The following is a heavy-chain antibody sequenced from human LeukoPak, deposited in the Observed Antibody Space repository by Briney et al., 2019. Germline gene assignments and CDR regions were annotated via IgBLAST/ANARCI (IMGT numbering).Heavy chain of an antibody. J-gene: IGHJ4*02. D-gene: IGHD5-24*01. Sequence: SGTLSLTCTVSGGSISNFHWWNWVRQSPGKGLEWVGQIYHNGITNYNPSLKSRLTISVDKSRNHFSLNLTSVTAADTAVYFCARELATIHGPYFESWGQGTLVTVSS. CDR3: ARELATIHGPYFES. CDR2: IYHNGIT. CDR1: GGSISNFHW. V-gene: IGHV4-4*02.